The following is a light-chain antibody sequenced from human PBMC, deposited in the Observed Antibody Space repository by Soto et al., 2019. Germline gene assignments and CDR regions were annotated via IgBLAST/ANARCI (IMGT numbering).Light chain of an antibody. V-gene: IGKV3-20*01. CDR1: QSVSSTS. CDR3: QQYGRSPNT. J-gene: IGKJ2*01. Sequence: EVVLTQSPGTLSLSPGERATLSCRASQSVSSTSLAWYQQKPGQSPRLLRYSTSCRATGIPDSFSGSGSWTYFILTISRLEPEDFAVYYCQQYGRSPNTFGQGTKLEI. CDR2: STS.